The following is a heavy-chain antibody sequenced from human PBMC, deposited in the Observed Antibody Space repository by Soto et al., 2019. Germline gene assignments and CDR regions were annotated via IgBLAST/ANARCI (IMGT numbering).Heavy chain of an antibody. Sequence: QVQLVESGGGVVQPGRSLRLSCAASGFTFSSYGMHWVRQAPGKGLEWVAVIWYDGSNKYYADSVKGRFTISRDNSRTTLYLQMNSLRAEDTAVYYCARDPSSGWYDYWGQGTLVTVSS. CDR2: IWYDGSNK. CDR1: GFTFSSYG. V-gene: IGHV3-33*01. CDR3: ARDPSSGWYDY. J-gene: IGHJ4*02. D-gene: IGHD6-19*01.